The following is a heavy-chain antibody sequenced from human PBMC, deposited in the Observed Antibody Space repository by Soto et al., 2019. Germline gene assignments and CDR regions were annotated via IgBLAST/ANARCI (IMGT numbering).Heavy chain of an antibody. V-gene: IGHV3-21*01. Sequence: GGSLRLSCAASGFTFRSFTMNWVRQAPGKGLEWVSTISSNSAYIYYTDALRGRFTISRDNAKNSLHLQMNSLRAEDTAVYYCARDQVPGLDAFDIWGQGTMVTVSS. CDR3: ARDQVPGLDAFDI. CDR1: GFTFRSFT. J-gene: IGHJ3*02. CDR2: ISSNSAYI.